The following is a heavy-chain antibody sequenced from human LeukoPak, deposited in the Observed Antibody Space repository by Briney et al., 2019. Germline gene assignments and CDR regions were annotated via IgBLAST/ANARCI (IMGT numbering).Heavy chain of an antibody. CDR3: ARDGTDIVVVPAAIGYYYYGMDV. Sequence: GASVKVSCKASGYTFTSYYIHWVRQAPGQGLEWMGIINPSGGSTDYAQKFQGRVTVTRDTSTSTVHMELRSLRSDDTAVYYCARDGTDIVVVPAAIGYYYYGMDVWGQGTTVTVSS. J-gene: IGHJ6*02. D-gene: IGHD2-2*01. V-gene: IGHV1-46*01. CDR2: INPSGGST. CDR1: GYTFTSYY.